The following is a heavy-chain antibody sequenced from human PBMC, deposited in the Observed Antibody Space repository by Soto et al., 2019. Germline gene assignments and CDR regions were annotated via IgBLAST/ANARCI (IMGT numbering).Heavy chain of an antibody. CDR2: IYHSGST. CDR1: GGSISSGGYS. J-gene: IGHJ3*02. V-gene: IGHV4-30-2*01. D-gene: IGHD3-22*01. Sequence: SETLSLTCAVSGGSISSGGYSWSWIRQPPGKGLEWIGYIYHSGSTYYNPSLKSRVTISVDRSKNQFSLKLSSVTAADTAVYYCARAHYYDSSGYWDDAFDIWGQGTMVT. CDR3: ARAHYYDSSGYWDDAFDI.